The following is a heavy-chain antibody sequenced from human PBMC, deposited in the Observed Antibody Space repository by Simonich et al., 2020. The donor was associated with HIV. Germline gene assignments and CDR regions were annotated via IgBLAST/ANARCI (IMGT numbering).Heavy chain of an antibody. D-gene: IGHD6-13*01. CDR3: ARQPRIAAAGGGWFDP. Sequence: QVQLQESGPGLVKPSETLSLTCTVSGGSFSTYYWGWIRQPPGKGLEWIGYIYYSGPTNYNPSLKSRVTISVNTSKEQFSLKLSSGTAADTAVYYCARQPRIAAAGGGWFDPWGQGTLVTVSS. CDR1: GGSFSTYY. V-gene: IGHV4-59*08. CDR2: IYYSGPT. J-gene: IGHJ5*02.